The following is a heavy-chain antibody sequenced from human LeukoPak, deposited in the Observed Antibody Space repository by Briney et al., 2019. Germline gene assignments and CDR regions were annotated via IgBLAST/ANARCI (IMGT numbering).Heavy chain of an antibody. CDR1: GYTFTSYD. J-gene: IGHJ4*02. D-gene: IGHD3-22*01. CDR3: ARGTRRKRPVIVVVITAYYFDY. Sequence: ASVKVSCKASGYTFTSYDINWVRQATGQGLEWMGWMNPNRGNTGYAQKFQGRVTMTRNTSISTAYMELSSLRSEDTAVYYCARGTRRKRPVIVVVITAYYFDYWGQGTLVTVSS. V-gene: IGHV1-8*01. CDR2: MNPNRGNT.